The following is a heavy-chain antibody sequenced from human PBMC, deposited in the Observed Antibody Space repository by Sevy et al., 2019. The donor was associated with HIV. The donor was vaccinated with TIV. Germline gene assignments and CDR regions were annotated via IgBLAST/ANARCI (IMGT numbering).Heavy chain of an antibody. J-gene: IGHJ3*02. CDR2: IWYAGRNP. D-gene: IGHD3-22*01. V-gene: IGHV3-33*01. CDR3: ARDRVTWYESSGFDASDI. Sequence: GGSLRLSCAASGFTFGSHGMHWVRQAPGKGLEWVTVIWYAGRNPYYADSVKGRFTISRDNSKNMLYLQLNSLRAEDTAVYYCARDRVTWYESSGFDASDIWGQGTMVTVSS. CDR1: GFTFGSHG.